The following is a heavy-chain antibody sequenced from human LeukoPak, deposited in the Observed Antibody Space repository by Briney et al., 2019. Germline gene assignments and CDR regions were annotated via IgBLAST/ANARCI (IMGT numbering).Heavy chain of an antibody. V-gene: IGHV3-15*01. Sequence: GGSLRLSCAASGFTFSSYAMSWVRQAPGKGLEWVGRIKSKTDGGTTDYAAPVKGRFTISRDDSKNTLYLQMNSLKTEDTAVYYCTTDPGYSSSWYAFDIWGQGTMVTVSS. J-gene: IGHJ3*02. CDR2: IKSKTDGGTT. CDR1: GFTFSSYA. D-gene: IGHD6-13*01. CDR3: TTDPGYSSSWYAFDI.